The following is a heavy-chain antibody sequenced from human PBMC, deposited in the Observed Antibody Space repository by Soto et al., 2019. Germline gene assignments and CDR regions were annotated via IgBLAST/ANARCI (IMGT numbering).Heavy chain of an antibody. J-gene: IGHJ6*03. D-gene: IGHD3-10*01. V-gene: IGHV3-23*01. CDR1: GFTFRSYA. CDR3: ARRVTYYYGSGSYDYYYMDV. Sequence: GGSQRLSCAASGFTFRSYAMSWVRQAPGKGLEWVSAISGSGGSTYYADSVKGRFTISRDNSKNTLYLQMNSLRAEDTAVYYCARRVTYYYGSGSYDYYYMDVWGKGITVTVSS. CDR2: ISGSGGST.